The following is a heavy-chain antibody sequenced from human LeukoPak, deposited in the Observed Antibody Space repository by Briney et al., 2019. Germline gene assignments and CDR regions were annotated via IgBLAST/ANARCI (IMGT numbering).Heavy chain of an antibody. CDR3: VKERAPFDAFDI. J-gene: IGHJ3*02. V-gene: IGHV3-33*06. CDR2: IWSNGINK. Sequence: GGSLRLSCAASGFTFRNYGMHWVRRTPGKGLEGVAVIWSNGINKYYADFVKGRFTTSRDNSENTLSLQMNDLRAEDTGVYYCVKERAPFDAFDIWGRGTVVTVS. CDR1: GFTFRNYG.